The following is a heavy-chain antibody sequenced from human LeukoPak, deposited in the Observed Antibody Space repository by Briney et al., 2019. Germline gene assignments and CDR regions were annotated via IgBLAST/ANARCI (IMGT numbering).Heavy chain of an antibody. CDR3: TRDTASRQFTNAFDI. CDR1: GFIFSSYN. V-gene: IGHV3-30-3*01. J-gene: IGHJ3*02. CDR2: ISYDGINE. D-gene: IGHD5-18*01. Sequence: HPGGSLRLSCTASGFIFSSYNMHWVRQAPGKGLEWVALISYDGINEYYAVSVKGRFTISKDNSMNRLYLQMDTLRAEDTAVYCCTRDTASRQFTNAFDIWGQGTMVTVS.